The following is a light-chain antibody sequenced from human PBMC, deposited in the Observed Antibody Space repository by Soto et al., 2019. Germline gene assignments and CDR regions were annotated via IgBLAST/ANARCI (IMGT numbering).Light chain of an antibody. J-gene: IGLJ3*02. CDR2: EDN. Sequence: NFMLTQPHSVSESPGKTVTISCTRSSGSIASNYVQWYQQRPGSAPTTVIYEDNQRPSGVPDRFSGSIDSSSNSASLTISGLKIEDEADYYCQSYDSSIEVFGGGTKLTVL. V-gene: IGLV6-57*03. CDR3: QSYDSSIEV. CDR1: SGSIASNY.